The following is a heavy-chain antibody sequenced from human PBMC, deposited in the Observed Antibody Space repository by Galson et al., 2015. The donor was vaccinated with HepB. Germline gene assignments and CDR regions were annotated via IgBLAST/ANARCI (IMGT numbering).Heavy chain of an antibody. D-gene: IGHD3-9*01. CDR1: GFTFDDYA. Sequence: SLRLSCAASGFTFDDYAMHWVRQAPGKGLEWVSGISWNSGSIGYADSVKGRFTISRDNAKNSLYLQMNSLRAEDTALYYCAKADDILTGYYDYWGQGTLVTVSS. V-gene: IGHV3-9*01. J-gene: IGHJ4*02. CDR3: AKADDILTGYYDY. CDR2: ISWNSGSI.